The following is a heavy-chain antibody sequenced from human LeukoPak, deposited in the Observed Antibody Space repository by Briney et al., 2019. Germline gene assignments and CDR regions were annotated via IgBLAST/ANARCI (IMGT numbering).Heavy chain of an antibody. CDR1: GYSFTSYW. D-gene: IGHD5-18*01. Sequence: GESLKISCKGSGYSFTSYWIGWVRQMPGKGLEWMGIIYPGDSDTRYSPSFQGQVTISADKSISTAYLQWSSLKASDTAMYYCARYVDTAMVYGGGFDYWGQGTLVTVSS. V-gene: IGHV5-51*01. CDR3: ARYVDTAMVYGGGFDY. J-gene: IGHJ4*02. CDR2: IYPGDSDT.